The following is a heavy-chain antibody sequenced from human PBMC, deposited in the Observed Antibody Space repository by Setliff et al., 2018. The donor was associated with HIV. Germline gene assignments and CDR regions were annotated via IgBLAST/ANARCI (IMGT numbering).Heavy chain of an antibody. D-gene: IGHD5-12*01. V-gene: IGHV4-4*07. J-gene: IGHJ6*03. CDR1: GGSISSYY. CDR3: ARQGGYSGYGFYYYYYYMDV. Sequence: SETLSLTCTVSGGSISSYYWSWIRQPAGKGLEWIGRIYTSGSTNYNPSLKSRVTMSVDTSKNQFSLKLSSVTAADTAVYYCARQGGYSGYGFYYYYYYMDVWGKGTTVTV. CDR2: IYTSGST.